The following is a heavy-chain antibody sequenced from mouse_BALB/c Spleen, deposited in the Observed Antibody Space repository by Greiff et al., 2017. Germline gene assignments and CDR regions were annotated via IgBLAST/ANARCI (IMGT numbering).Heavy chain of an antibody. CDR3: AREGLRPGAMDY. J-gene: IGHJ4*01. V-gene: IGHV1-63*02. CDR2: IYPGGGYT. D-gene: IGHD1-2*01. CDR1: GYTFTNYW. Sequence: QVQLQQSGAELVRPGTSVKISCKASGYTFTNYWLGWVKQRPGHGLEWIGDIYPGGGYTNYNEKFKGKATLTADTSSSTAYMQLSSLTSEDSAVYFCAREGLRPGAMDYWGQGTSVTVSS.